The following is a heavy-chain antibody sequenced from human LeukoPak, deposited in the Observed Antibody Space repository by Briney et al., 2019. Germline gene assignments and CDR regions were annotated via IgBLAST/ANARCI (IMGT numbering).Heavy chain of an antibody. V-gene: IGHV3-33*01. CDR3: ARGTTVTTLYYFDY. CDR1: GFTFSSYG. J-gene: IGHJ4*02. Sequence: GGSLRLSCAASGFTFSSYGMHWVRQAPGKGLEWVAAIWYDGSNKYYADSVKGRFTISRDNSKNTLYLQMNSLRAEDTAVYYCARGTTVTTLYYFDYWGQGALVTVSS. CDR2: IWYDGSNK. D-gene: IGHD4-17*01.